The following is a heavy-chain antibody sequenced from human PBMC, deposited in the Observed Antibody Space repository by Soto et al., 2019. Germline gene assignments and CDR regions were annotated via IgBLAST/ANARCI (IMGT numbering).Heavy chain of an antibody. CDR2: TYYRSKWYS. CDR3: ARYTNAWYLDY. J-gene: IGHJ4*02. CDR1: GYKVANHSAT. V-gene: IGHV6-1*01. Sequence: SHTLSLTCATSGYKVANHSATWTWIRQSPSRGLEWLGRTYYRSKWYSDYAVSVRSRITINPDTSKNQFSLQLNSVTPEDTAVYYCARYTNAWYLDYWGQGTRV. D-gene: IGHD2-2*02.